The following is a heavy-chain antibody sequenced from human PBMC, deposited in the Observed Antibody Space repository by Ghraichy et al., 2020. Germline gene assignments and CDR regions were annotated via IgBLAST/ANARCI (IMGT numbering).Heavy chain of an antibody. J-gene: IGHJ6*02. CDR1: GFTFSGSA. Sequence: GGSLRLSCAASGFTFSGSAMHWVRQASGKGLEWVGRIRSKANSYATAYAASVKGRVTISRDDSKNTAYLQMNSLKTEDTAVYYCTRPGWGKDSSSSTTLPYYYGLDVWGQGTTVTVSS. V-gene: IGHV3-73*01. D-gene: IGHD6-13*01. CDR3: TRPGWGKDSSSSTTLPYYYGLDV. CDR2: IRSKANSYAT.